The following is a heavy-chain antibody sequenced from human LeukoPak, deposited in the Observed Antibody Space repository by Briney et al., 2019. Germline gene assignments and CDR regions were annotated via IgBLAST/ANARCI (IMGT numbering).Heavy chain of an antibody. V-gene: IGHV3-9*01. CDR2: ISWNSGSI. J-gene: IGHJ3*02. D-gene: IGHD3-10*01. CDR3: AKDNSDTRGAFDI. Sequence: GGSLRLSCAASGFTFDDYAMHWVRQAPGKGLEWVSGISWNSGSIGYADSVKGRFTISRDNAKNSLYLQMNSLRAEDTALYYCAKDNSDTRGAFDIWGQGTMVTVSS. CDR1: GFTFDDYA.